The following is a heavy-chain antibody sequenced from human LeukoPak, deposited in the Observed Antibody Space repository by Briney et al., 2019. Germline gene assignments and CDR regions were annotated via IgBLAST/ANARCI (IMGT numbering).Heavy chain of an antibody. D-gene: IGHD6-19*01. CDR3: ARDREGGWGFYFDY. V-gene: IGHV4-59*01. J-gene: IGHJ4*02. CDR2: IYYSGST. CDR1: GGSISSYY. Sequence: SGTLSLTCTVSGGSISSYYWSWIRQPPGKGLEWIGYIYYSGSTNYNPSLKSRVTISVDTSKNQFSLKVSSVTAADTAVYYCARDREGGWGFYFDYWGQGTLVT.